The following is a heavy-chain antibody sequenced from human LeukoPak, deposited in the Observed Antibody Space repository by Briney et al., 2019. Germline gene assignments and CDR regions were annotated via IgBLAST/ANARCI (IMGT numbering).Heavy chain of an antibody. D-gene: IGHD6-13*01. CDR1: GFTFSNAW. CDR3: TTDRYSSSSSDY. Sequence: GGSLRLSCAASGFTFSNAWMSWVRQAPGKGLEWVGRIKSKTDGGTTDYAAPVKGRFTISRDDSKNTLYLRMNSLKTEDTAVYYCTTDRYSSSSSDYWGQGTLVTVSS. V-gene: IGHV3-15*01. J-gene: IGHJ4*02. CDR2: IKSKTDGGTT.